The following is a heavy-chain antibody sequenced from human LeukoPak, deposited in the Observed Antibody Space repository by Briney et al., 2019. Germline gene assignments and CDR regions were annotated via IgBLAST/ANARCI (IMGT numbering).Heavy chain of an antibody. V-gene: IGHV4-38-2*01. Sequence: SETLSLTCAVSGYSISSGYYWGWIRQPPGKGLEWIGSIYHSGSTYYNPSLKSRVTISVDTSKNQFSLKLSSVTAADTAVYYCARRLVVLQGFDYWGREPWSPSPQ. D-gene: IGHD3-16*02. CDR2: IYHSGST. CDR3: ARRLVVLQGFDY. J-gene: IGHJ4*02. CDR1: GYSISSGYY.